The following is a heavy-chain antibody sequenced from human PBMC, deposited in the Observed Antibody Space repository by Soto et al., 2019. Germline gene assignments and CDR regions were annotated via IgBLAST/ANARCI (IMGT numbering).Heavy chain of an antibody. CDR2: ISYDGSNK. D-gene: IGHD5-18*01. V-gene: IGHV3-30-3*01. CDR1: GFTFSSYA. Sequence: PGGSLILSCAAAGFTFSSYAMHWVRQAPGKGLEWVAVISYDGSNKYYADSVKGRFTISRDNSKNTLYLQMNSLRAEDTAVYYCARERVYSYGRGAYYYYGMDVWGQGTTVTVSS. J-gene: IGHJ6*02. CDR3: ARERVYSYGRGAYYYYGMDV.